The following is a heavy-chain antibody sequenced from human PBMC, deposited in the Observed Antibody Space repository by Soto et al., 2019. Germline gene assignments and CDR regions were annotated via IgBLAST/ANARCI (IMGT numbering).Heavy chain of an antibody. CDR2: ISADTGTT. CDR1: GFTFSTYS. J-gene: IGHJ4*02. D-gene: IGHD4-17*01. V-gene: IGHV3-23*01. Sequence: EVQLLESGGGLVQPGGSLRLSCAASGFTFSTYSMSWVRQAPGKGLEWVSIISADTGTTFYADSVKGRFTISRDNPKTTMYLQMHSTRAEDTAVYHCAKGGSKATRHFDYWGKGTLVAVSS. CDR3: AKGGSKATRHFDY.